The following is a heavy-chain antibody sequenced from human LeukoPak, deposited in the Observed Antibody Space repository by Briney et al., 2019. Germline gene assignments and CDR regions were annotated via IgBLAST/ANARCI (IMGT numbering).Heavy chain of an antibody. CDR2: IYSGGST. D-gene: IGHD3-3*01. V-gene: IGHV3-53*01. CDR1: GFTVSSDY. CDR3: ARDLGSWSGYYDAFDI. Sequence: GGSLRLSXAASGFTVSSDYMSWVRQAPGKGLEWVSDIYSGGSTYYADSVKGRFTISRGNSKNTLYLQMNSLRAEDTAVYYCARDLGSWSGYYDAFDIWGQGTMVTVSS. J-gene: IGHJ3*02.